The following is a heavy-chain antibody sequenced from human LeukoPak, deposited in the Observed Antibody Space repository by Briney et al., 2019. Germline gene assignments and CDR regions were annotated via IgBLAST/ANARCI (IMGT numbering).Heavy chain of an antibody. CDR2: ISYDGSNK. Sequence: VAVISYDGSNKYYADSVKGRFTISRDNSKNTLYLQMNSLRAEDTAVYYCAKAGIGGTIDYWGQGTLVTVSS. D-gene: IGHD3-10*01. V-gene: IGHV3-30*18. CDR3: AKAGIGGTIDY. J-gene: IGHJ4*02.